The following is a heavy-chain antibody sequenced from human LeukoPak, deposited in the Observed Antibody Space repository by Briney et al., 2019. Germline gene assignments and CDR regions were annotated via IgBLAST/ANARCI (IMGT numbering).Heavy chain of an antibody. CDR1: GFTVSSNY. CDR3: ARDLGGGGPFNH. J-gene: IGHJ4*02. V-gene: IGHV3-53*01. Sequence: HGGSLRLSCAASGFTVSSNYMSWVRQAPGKGLAWVSVIYRGGSIYYADSVKGRFTISRDNSKNTLYLQMNSLRAEDTAVYYCARDLGGGGPFNHWGQGTLVTVSS. CDR2: IYRGGSI. D-gene: IGHD3-16*01.